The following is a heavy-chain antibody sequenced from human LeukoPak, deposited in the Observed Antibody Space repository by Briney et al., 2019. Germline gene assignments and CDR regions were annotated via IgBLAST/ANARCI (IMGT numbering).Heavy chain of an antibody. D-gene: IGHD3-22*01. CDR3: ARRHYDSRGYYYEGGGWFDP. V-gene: IGHV1-18*01. CDR2: ISSHNGNG. J-gene: IGHJ5*02. Sequence: ASVKVSCKASGYTFTDYGINWVRQAPGQGLEWMGWISSHNGNGNYAQRFQGRITMTTDTSTSTAYMELRSLRSDDTAVYYCARRHYDSRGYYYEGGGWFDPWGQGTLITVSS. CDR1: GYTFTDYG.